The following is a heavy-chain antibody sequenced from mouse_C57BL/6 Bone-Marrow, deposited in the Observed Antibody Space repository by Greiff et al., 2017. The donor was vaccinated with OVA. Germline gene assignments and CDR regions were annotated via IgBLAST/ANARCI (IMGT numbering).Heavy chain of an antibody. Sequence: VQLQQSGAELVKPGASVKLSCTASGFNIKDYYMHWVKQRTEQGLEWIGRLDPEDGETKYAPKFQGKATITAVTSSNTAYLQLSSLTSEDTAVYYCATYYYGSSLAWFAYWGQGTLVTVSA. CDR1: GFNIKDYY. J-gene: IGHJ3*01. V-gene: IGHV14-2*01. CDR3: ATYYYGSSLAWFAY. CDR2: LDPEDGET. D-gene: IGHD1-1*01.